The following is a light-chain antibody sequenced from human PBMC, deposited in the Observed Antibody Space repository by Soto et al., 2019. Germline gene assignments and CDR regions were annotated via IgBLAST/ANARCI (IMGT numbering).Light chain of an antibody. CDR1: SSNIGSNS. CDR3: ASWDESLNGYV. J-gene: IGLJ1*01. CDR2: SNN. V-gene: IGLV1-44*01. Sequence: QLVLTQPPSASGTPGQRVTISCSGSSSNIGSNSVNWYQQLPGTAPKLLIYSNNQRPSGVPGRFSGYKSVTSASLAISGLQSEDEAEYYCASWDESLNGYVFGAGTKLTVL.